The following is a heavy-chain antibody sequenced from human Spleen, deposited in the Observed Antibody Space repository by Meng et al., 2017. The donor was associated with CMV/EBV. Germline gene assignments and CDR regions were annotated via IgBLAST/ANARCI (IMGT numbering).Heavy chain of an antibody. CDR1: GFTFSSYA. J-gene: IGHJ4*02. V-gene: IGHV3-23*01. CDR3: AKDWGYCSSTSCFFDY. CDR2: ISGSGGST. Sequence: GESLKISCAASGFTFSSYAMSWVRQAPGKGLEWVSAISGSGGSTYYADSVKGWFTISRDNSKNTLYLQMNSLRAEDTAVYYCAKDWGYCSSTSCFFDYWGQGTLVTVSS. D-gene: IGHD2-2*01.